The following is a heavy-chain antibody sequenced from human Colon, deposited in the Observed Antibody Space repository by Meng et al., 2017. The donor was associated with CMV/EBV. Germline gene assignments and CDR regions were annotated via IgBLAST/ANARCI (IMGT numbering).Heavy chain of an antibody. J-gene: IGHJ1*01. Sequence: VLLVQSGAGVKKAGAYVKVSCKASGSTFTGYYMHWVRQAPGQGLEWMGWINPNSGGTNYAQKFQGRVTMTRDTSISTAYMELSRLRSDDTAVYYCATVSSGYYLYFQHWGQGTLVTVSS. V-gene: IGHV1-2*02. CDR2: INPNSGGT. CDR3: ATVSSGYYLYFQH. CDR1: GSTFTGYY. D-gene: IGHD3-22*01.